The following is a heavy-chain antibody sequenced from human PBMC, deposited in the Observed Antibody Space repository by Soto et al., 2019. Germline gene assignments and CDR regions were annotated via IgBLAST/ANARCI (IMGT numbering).Heavy chain of an antibody. D-gene: IGHD6-13*01. Sequence: QVQLQESGPGLVKPSETLSLTCTVSGGSISSSYWSWIRQPPGQGLEWIGYIYSSGSTNYNPSLKSRVTISLDTSKNQFSLKLSSVTAADTAVYYCARGRSAAGFDYWGQGTLVTVSS. CDR2: IYSSGST. J-gene: IGHJ4*02. CDR3: ARGRSAAGFDY. V-gene: IGHV4-59*01. CDR1: GGSISSSY.